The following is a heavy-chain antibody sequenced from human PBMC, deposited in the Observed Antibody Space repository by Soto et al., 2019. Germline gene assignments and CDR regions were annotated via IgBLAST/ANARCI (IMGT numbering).Heavy chain of an antibody. D-gene: IGHD3-22*01. Sequence: GESLKISCXGSGYSFTSYWISWVRQMPGKGLEWMGRIDPSDSYTNYSPSFQGHVTISADKSISTAYLQWSSLKASDTAMYYCARLPYYYDSSGSYWYFDLWGRGTLVTVSS. CDR2: IDPSDSYT. V-gene: IGHV5-10-1*01. CDR1: GYSFTSYW. J-gene: IGHJ2*01. CDR3: ARLPYYYDSSGSYWYFDL.